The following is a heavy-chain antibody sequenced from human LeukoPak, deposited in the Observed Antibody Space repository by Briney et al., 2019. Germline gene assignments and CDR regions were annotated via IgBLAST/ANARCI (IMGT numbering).Heavy chain of an antibody. CDR2: INPNSGDT. Sequence: ASVKVSCKASGYSFTGYFMQWVRQAPGQGLEWMGWINPNSGDTNYAQKFQGRVTMTRDTSISTAYKELSRLGSDDAAVYYCARRFYYAMDVWGQGTTVTVSS. CDR3: ARRFYYAMDV. V-gene: IGHV1-2*02. CDR1: GYSFTGYF. D-gene: IGHD3-16*01. J-gene: IGHJ6*02.